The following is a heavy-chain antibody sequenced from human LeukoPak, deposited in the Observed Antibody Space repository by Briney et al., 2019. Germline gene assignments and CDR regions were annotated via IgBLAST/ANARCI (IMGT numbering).Heavy chain of an antibody. CDR1: GFTASSNY. CDR3: ARCHYYDSSGYFLWAFDI. V-gene: IGHV3-66*01. D-gene: IGHD3-22*01. CDR2: IYSGGST. Sequence: GGSLRLSCAASGFTASSNYMSWVRQAPGKGLEWVSVIYSGGSTYYADSAKGRFTISRDNSKNTVYLQMNSLRAEDTAVYYCARCHYYDSSGYFLWAFDIWGQGTMVTVSS. J-gene: IGHJ3*02.